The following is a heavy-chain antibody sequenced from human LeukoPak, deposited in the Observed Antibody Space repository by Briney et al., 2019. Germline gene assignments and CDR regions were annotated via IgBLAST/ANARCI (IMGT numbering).Heavy chain of an antibody. J-gene: IGHJ4*02. V-gene: IGHV1-46*01. CDR3: PIVGRSSSGAFDY. D-gene: IGHD3-16*01. Sequence: SVKLSCKASGWTLTSSYMHLGSQAPGQGLEWMGIINPSGGSTTYAQKFQGRVTMTRDTSSSTVYMELSSLRSEQTNVHYCPIVGRSSSGAFDYWGQGTLVTVSS. CDR2: INPSGGST. CDR1: GWTLTSSY.